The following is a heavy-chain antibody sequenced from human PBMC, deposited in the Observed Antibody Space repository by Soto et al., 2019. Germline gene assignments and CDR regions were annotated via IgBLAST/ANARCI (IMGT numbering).Heavy chain of an antibody. CDR3: GRDTKWDDTSVGVDV. CDR2: TNAGNGNT. D-gene: IGHD3-22*01. V-gene: IGHV1-3*01. CDR1: GDSFTRSS. Sequence: GASVKVSCKASGDSFTRSSIHWVRQAPGQSLEWMGWTNAGNGNTKYSQKFRGRVTITRDTSASTAYMELSSLRSEDTSVYYCGRDTKWDDTSVGVDVWGQGTKVTVSS. J-gene: IGHJ6*02.